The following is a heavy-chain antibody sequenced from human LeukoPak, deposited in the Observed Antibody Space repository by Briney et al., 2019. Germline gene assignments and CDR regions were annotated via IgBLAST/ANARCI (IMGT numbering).Heavy chain of an antibody. V-gene: IGHV4-59*01. CDR1: GGSISSYY. Sequence: PSETLSLTCIVSGGSISSYYWSWIRQPPGKGLEWIGYIYYSGSTNYNPSLKGRVTISVDTSKNQFSLKLSSVTAADTAVYYCASSLWFGELFKNWGQGTLVTVSS. CDR3: ASSLWFGELFKN. J-gene: IGHJ4*02. CDR2: IYYSGST. D-gene: IGHD3-10*01.